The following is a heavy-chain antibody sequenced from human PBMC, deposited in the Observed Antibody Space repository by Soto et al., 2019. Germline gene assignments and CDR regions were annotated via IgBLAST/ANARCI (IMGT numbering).Heavy chain of an antibody. V-gene: IGHV3-23*01. Sequence: EVQLLESGGGLVQPGGSLRLSCAASGFTFSSYAMSWVRQAPGKGLEWVSAISGSGGSTYYADPVKGRFTISRDNSKSTLNLQMNRRRAEDTAVDYCARGGYSGYDPDYWGQGTLVTVSS. CDR2: ISGSGGST. D-gene: IGHD5-12*01. CDR3: ARGGYSGYDPDY. J-gene: IGHJ4*02. CDR1: GFTFSSYA.